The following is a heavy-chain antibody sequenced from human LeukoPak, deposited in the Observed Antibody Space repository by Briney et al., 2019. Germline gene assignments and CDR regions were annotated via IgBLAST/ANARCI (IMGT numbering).Heavy chain of an antibody. V-gene: IGHV4-4*02. CDR3: ARLWSPPEERDY. Sequence: SGTLSLTCAVSGGSITSINWWTWVRQRPGKGLEWIGEIYHTGSTNYNPSLRSRVTISVDKSKNQFSLKLTSVTAADTAVYYCARLWSPPEERDYWGQGTLVTVSS. J-gene: IGHJ4*02. CDR2: IYHTGST. D-gene: IGHD3-16*01. CDR1: GGSITSINW.